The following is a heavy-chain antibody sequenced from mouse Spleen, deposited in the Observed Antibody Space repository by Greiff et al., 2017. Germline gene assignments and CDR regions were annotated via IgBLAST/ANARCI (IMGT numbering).Heavy chain of an antibody. CDR3: ARRAYSKAFDY. V-gene: IGHV1-42*01. CDR1: GYSFTGYY. D-gene: IGHD2-10*01. J-gene: IGHJ2*01. Sequence: VQLKESGPELVKPGASVKISCKASGYSFTGYYMNWVKQSPEKSLEWIGEINPSTGGTTYNQKFKAKATLTVDKSSSTAYMQLKSLTSEDSAVYYCARRAYSKAFDYWGQGTTLTVSS. CDR2: INPSTGGT.